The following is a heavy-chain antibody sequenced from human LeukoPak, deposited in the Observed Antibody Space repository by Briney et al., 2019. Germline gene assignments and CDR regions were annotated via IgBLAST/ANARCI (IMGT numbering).Heavy chain of an antibody. CDR1: GFTFSSYG. CDR3: ARDRGSGWYRDFDY. V-gene: IGHV3-33*01. Sequence: GGSLRLSCAASGFTFSSYGMHWVRQAPGKGLEWVAVIWYDGSNKYYADSVKGRFTISRDSSKNTLYLQVNSLRAEDTAVYYCARDRGSGWYRDFDYWGQGTLVTVSS. D-gene: IGHD6-19*01. J-gene: IGHJ4*02. CDR2: IWYDGSNK.